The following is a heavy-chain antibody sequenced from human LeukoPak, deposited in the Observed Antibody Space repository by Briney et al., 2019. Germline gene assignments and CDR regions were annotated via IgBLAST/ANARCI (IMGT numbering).Heavy chain of an antibody. D-gene: IGHD6-13*01. J-gene: IGHJ1*01. CDR1: GYTFTGYY. V-gene: IGHV1-69*05. Sequence: ASVNVSCKASGYTFTGYYMHWVRQAPGQGLEWMGGIIPIFGTANYAQKFQGRVTITTDESTSTAYMELSSLRSEDTAVYYCARGLGAAGMEYFQHWGQGTLVTVSS. CDR2: IIPIFGTA. CDR3: ARGLGAAGMEYFQH.